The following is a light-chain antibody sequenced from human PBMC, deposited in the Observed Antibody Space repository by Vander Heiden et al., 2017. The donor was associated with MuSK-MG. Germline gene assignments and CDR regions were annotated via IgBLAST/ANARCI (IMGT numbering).Light chain of an antibody. V-gene: IGLV1-44*01. Sequence: QSVLTQPPSASGTPGQRVTVPCSGSSSDIGSNTVHWYQPLPEPPPKLLIYSNNQRPSGVPDLFTGSKSCTSASLAISGLQAEDDADYYCAAWDDSLNGPYVVFGGGTKLTVL. J-gene: IGLJ2*01. CDR1: SSDIGSNT. CDR3: AAWDDSLNGPYVV. CDR2: SNN.